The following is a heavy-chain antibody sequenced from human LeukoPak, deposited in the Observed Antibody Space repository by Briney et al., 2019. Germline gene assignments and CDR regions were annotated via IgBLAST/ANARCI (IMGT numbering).Heavy chain of an antibody. J-gene: IGHJ4*02. D-gene: IGHD6-13*01. CDR2: INHSGST. Sequence: SETLSLTCAVYGGSFSGYYWSWIRQPPGKGLEWIGEINHSGSTNYNPSLKSRVTISVDTSKNQFSLKLSSVTAADTAVYYCARGPYSSSWQTEYYFDYWSQGTLVTGSS. V-gene: IGHV4-34*01. CDR1: GGSFSGYY. CDR3: ARGPYSSSWQTEYYFDY.